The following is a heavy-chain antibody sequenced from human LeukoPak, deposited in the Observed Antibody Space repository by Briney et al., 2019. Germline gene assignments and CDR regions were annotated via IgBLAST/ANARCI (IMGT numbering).Heavy chain of an antibody. CDR3: ATTRLPSYTSAACGDDPFEI. D-gene: IGHD3-22*01. Sequence: GGSLRLSCAASGFTFSSYAMHWVRQAPGKGLEYVSAISSNGGSTYYANSVKGRFTISRDNSKNTLYLQMGSLRAEDMAVYYCATTRLPSYTSAACGDDPFEIWGQGTTVIVS. CDR1: GFTFSSYA. J-gene: IGHJ3*02. V-gene: IGHV3-64*01. CDR2: ISSNGGST.